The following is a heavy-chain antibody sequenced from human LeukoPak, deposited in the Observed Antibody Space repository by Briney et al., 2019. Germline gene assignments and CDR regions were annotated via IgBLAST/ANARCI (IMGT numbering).Heavy chain of an antibody. CDR1: GFTFDGYA. CDR2: ISWDSGSI. J-gene: IGHJ4*02. CDR3: AKGHDYGDYGPDY. D-gene: IGHD4-17*01. Sequence: GRSLRLSCVVSGFTFDGYAMHWVRQAPGKGLEWVSGISWDSGSIGYADSVKGRFTISRDNAKNSLYLQMNSLRAEDTALYYCAKGHDYGDYGPDYWGQGTLVTVSS. V-gene: IGHV3-9*01.